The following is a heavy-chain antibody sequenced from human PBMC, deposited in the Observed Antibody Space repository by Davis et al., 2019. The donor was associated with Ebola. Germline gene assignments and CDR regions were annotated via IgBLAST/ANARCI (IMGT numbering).Heavy chain of an antibody. Sequence: PGGSLRLSCAASGFVFSDFSMNWVRQVPGKGLEWVSYISSSGSIIYYADSVKGRYTISRDNAKNSLYLQMNSLRAEDTAVYYCARGGLIDYWGQGTLVTVSS. J-gene: IGHJ4*02. D-gene: IGHD3-10*01. CDR3: ARGGLIDY. V-gene: IGHV3-48*04. CDR1: GFVFSDFS. CDR2: ISSSGSII.